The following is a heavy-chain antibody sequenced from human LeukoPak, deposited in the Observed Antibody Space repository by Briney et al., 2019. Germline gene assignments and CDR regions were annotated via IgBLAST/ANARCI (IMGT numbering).Heavy chain of an antibody. CDR1: GGTFSSYA. CDR3: ARDCSSTSCYEY. J-gene: IGHJ4*02. V-gene: IGHV1-69*01. CDR2: IIPIFGTA. D-gene: IGHD2-2*01. Sequence: GASVKVSCKASGGTFSSYAISWVRQAPGQGLEWMGGIIPIFGTANYAQKFQGRVTITADESKSTAYMELSSLRSEDTAVYYCARDCSSTSCYEYWGQGTLVTVSS.